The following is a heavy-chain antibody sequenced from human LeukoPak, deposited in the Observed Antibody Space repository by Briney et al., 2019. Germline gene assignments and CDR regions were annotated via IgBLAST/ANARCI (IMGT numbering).Heavy chain of an antibody. V-gene: IGHV3-7*01. D-gene: IGHD3-10*02. CDR3: AELGITLIGGV. CDR1: RFTFSSYW. Sequence: AGGSLRLSCAASRFTFSSYWMSWVRQAPGKGLEWVANIKQDGSEKYYVDSVKGRFTISRDNAKNSLYLQMNSLRAEDTAVYYCAELGITLIGGVWGKGTTVTISS. J-gene: IGHJ6*04. CDR2: IKQDGSEK.